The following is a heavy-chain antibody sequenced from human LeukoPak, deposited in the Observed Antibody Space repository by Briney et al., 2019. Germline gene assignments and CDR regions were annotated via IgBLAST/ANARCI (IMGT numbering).Heavy chain of an antibody. CDR1: GFTFDDYG. J-gene: IGHJ3*02. CDR3: ARALSSWDAFDI. V-gene: IGHV3-20*04. CDR2: INWNGGST. Sequence: PGGSLRLSCAASGFTFDDYGMGWVRQAPGKGLEWVSGINWNGGSTGYADSVKGRLTISRDNDKNSLYLQMNSLRAEDMALYYCARALSSWDAFDIWGQGTMVTVSS. D-gene: IGHD2-2*01.